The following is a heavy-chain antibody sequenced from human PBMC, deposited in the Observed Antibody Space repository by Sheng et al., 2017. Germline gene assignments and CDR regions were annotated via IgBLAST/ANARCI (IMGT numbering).Heavy chain of an antibody. Sequence: EVQLVESGGGLVQPGGSLRLSCAASGFSFSTYWMHWVRQAPGKGLVWVSRVNSDGSSRSHADSVKGRFTISRDNAKNTLYLQMNSLRVEDTAIYYCARDGGYCSGGSCYSRWALNIWGQGTMVTVSS. CDR1: GFSFSTYW. CDR3: ARDGGYCSGGSCYSRWALNI. D-gene: IGHD2-15*01. V-gene: IGHV3-74*01. CDR2: VNSDGSSR. J-gene: IGHJ3*02.